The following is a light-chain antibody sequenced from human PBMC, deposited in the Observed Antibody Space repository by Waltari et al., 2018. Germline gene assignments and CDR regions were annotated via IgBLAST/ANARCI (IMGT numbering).Light chain of an antibody. CDR1: QTVRTTY. J-gene: IGKJ4*01. Sequence: EIVLTQSTGTLSLWPGERATLASRASQTVRTTYLAWYQQKPVQAPTLLISGAYSRHTGIPDRFSGSGSGTDFSLPISSLEPEDFAVYYCQQYDISPFSFGGGTKVEIK. CDR3: QQYDISPFS. V-gene: IGKV3-20*01. CDR2: GAY.